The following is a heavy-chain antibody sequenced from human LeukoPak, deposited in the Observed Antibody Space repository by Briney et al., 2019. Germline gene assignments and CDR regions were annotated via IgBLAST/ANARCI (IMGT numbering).Heavy chain of an antibody. D-gene: IGHD1-7*01. J-gene: IGHJ6*03. Sequence: SETLSLTCTVSGYSISSGYYWGWIRQPPGKGLEWIGYIYYSGSTNYNPSLKSRVTISVDTSKNQFSLKLSSVTAADTAVYYCARENYVFRNYYYYYMDVWGKGTTVTVSS. CDR3: ARENYVFRNYYYYYMDV. CDR1: GYSISSGYY. CDR2: IYYSGST. V-gene: IGHV4-61*01.